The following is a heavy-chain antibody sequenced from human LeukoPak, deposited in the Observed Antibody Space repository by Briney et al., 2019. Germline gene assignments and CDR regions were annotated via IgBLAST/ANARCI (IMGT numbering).Heavy chain of an antibody. V-gene: IGHV3-7*01. CDR1: GFTFSSYW. D-gene: IGHD3-10*01. Sequence: GGSLRLSCEASGFTFSSYWMSWVRQAPGKGLDWVANIKQDGSEKYYVDSVKGRFTISRDNAKNSLYLQMNSLRAEDTAVYYCARERGYFDYWGQGTLVTVSS. CDR2: IKQDGSEK. J-gene: IGHJ4*02. CDR3: ARERGYFDY.